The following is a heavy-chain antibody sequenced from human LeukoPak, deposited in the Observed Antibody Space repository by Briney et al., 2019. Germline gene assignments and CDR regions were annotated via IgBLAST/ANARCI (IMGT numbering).Heavy chain of an antibody. V-gene: IGHV3-74*01. Sequence: GGSLRLSCAGSGFTFSNYWAHWVRQAPGKGLVWVSRINVEGTRTDYADSVRGRFTISRDNAKNTLYLQINGLTAEDTAIYYCVRSMSGRNDLWGQGTLVSVSA. CDR3: VRSMSGRNDL. CDR1: GFTFSNYW. D-gene: IGHD3-3*01. J-gene: IGHJ5*02. CDR2: INVEGTRT.